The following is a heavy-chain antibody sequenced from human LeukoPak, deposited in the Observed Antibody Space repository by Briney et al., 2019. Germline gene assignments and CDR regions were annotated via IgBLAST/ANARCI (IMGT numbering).Heavy chain of an antibody. D-gene: IGHD3-22*01. J-gene: IGHJ4*02. CDR3: AREASYYYDSSGYHQYYFDY. CDR1: GFTFDDYG. V-gene: IGHV3-20*04. CDR2: INWNGGST. Sequence: PGGSLRLSCAASGFTFDDYGMSCVRQAPGKGLEWVSGINWNGGSTGYADSVKGRFTISRDNAKNSLYLQMNSLRAEDTALYYCAREASYYYDSSGYHQYYFDYWGQGTLVTVSS.